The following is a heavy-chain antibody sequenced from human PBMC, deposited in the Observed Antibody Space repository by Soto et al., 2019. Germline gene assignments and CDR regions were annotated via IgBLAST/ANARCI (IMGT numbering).Heavy chain of an antibody. CDR2: IYYSGST. CDR1: GGSISSYY. D-gene: IGHD1-1*01. Sequence: QVQLQESGPGLVKPSETLSLTCTVSGGSISSYYWSWIRQPPGKGLEWIGYIYYSGSTNYNPSLKNRVTISVDTSKNQFSLKLSSVTAADTAVYYCARGYNWNDGAYYYYYMDVWGKGTTVTVSS. V-gene: IGHV4-59*01. CDR3: ARGYNWNDGAYYYYYMDV. J-gene: IGHJ6*03.